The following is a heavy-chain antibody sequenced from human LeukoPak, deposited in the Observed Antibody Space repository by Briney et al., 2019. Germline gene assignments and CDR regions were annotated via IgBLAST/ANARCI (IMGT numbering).Heavy chain of an antibody. V-gene: IGHV4-39*01. J-gene: IGHJ4*02. CDR3: ARHASVDGNWPRPLDY. CDR2: IYYSGST. Sequence: SETLFLTCTVSGGSISSSNYYWGWIRQPPGKGLEWIGNIYYSGSTYYKPSLKTRVTISVDTSKNQFSLKLTSVTAADTAVYYCARHASVDGNWPRPLDYWGQGSLVTVSS. D-gene: IGHD6-19*01. CDR1: GGSISSSNYY.